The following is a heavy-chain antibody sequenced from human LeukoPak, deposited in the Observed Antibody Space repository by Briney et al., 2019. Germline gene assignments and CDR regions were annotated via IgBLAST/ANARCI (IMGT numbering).Heavy chain of an antibody. CDR1: GFTFSSYS. D-gene: IGHD1-7*01. CDR3: ARDSAYWNYKQDAFDI. J-gene: IGHJ3*02. CDR2: ISSSSSYI. V-gene: IGHV3-21*01. Sequence: PGGSLRLSCAASGFTFSSYSMNWVRQAPGKGLEWVSSISSSSSYIYYADSVKGRFTISRDNAKNSLYLQMNSLRAEDTAVYYCARDSAYWNYKQDAFDIWGQGTMVTVSS.